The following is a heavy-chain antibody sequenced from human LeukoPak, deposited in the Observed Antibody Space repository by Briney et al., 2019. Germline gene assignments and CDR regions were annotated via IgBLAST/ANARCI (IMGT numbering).Heavy chain of an antibody. CDR3: ARDGDSSGFPD. CDR1: GGSISSYY. J-gene: IGHJ4*02. Sequence: SETLSLTCTVSGGSISSYYWSWIRQPPGKGLEWIGYIYYSGSTNYNPSLKSRVTISVDTSKNQFSLKLSSVTAADTAVYYCARDGDSSGFPDWGQGTLVTVSS. CDR2: IYYSGST. D-gene: IGHD6-19*01. V-gene: IGHV4-59*01.